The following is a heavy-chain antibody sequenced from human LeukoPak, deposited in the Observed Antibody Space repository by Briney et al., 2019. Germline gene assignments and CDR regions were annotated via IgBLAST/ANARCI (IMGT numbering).Heavy chain of an antibody. CDR3: ARMDFWSDDDTTIDI. CDR1: GDTFSSYS. Sequence: SSVKVSCKSSGDTFSSYSVSWVRQAPGQGLEWMGRIIPFLNIPNYAQKFQGRITITADRSTSTVFMELSSLRFEDTAVYYCARMDFWSDDDTTIDIWGQGTMVTVS. CDR2: IIPFLNIP. V-gene: IGHV1-69*02. J-gene: IGHJ3*02. D-gene: IGHD3-3*01.